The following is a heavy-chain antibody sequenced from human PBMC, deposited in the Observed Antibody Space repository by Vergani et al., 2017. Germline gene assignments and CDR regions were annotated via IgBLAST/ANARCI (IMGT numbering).Heavy chain of an antibody. CDR3: VRCFRDEGMIYGGTVENWFDP. J-gene: IGHJ5*02. Sequence: QLQLQESGPGLVKPSETLSLTCTVSGGSLTYGAFYWGWIRQSPGKGLEWIGSIYYSENKFFNPYLESRVTLSIDTTKNQFSLKVKSVTAADTAVYYCVRCFRDEGMIYGGTVENWFDPWGQGTLVTVSS. V-gene: IGHV4-39*01. CDR1: GGSLTYGAFY. CDR2: IYYSENK. D-gene: IGHD3-22*01.